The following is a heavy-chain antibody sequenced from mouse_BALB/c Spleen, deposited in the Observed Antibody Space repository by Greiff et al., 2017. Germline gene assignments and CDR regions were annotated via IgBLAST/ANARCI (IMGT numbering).Heavy chain of an antibody. CDR2: IYPGDGDT. CDR1: GYAFSSYW. J-gene: IGHJ4*01. D-gene: IGHD2-1*01. Sequence: QVQLQQSGAELVRPGSSVKISCKASGYAFSSYWMNWVKQRPGQGLEWIGQIYPGDGDTNYNGKFKGKATLTADKSSSTAYMQLSSLTSEDSAVYFCALIYYGNYGAMDYWGQGTSVTVSS. V-gene: IGHV1-80*01. CDR3: ALIYYGNYGAMDY.